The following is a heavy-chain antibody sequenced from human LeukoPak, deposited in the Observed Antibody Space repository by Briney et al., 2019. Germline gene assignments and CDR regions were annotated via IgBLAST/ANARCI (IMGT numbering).Heavy chain of an antibody. V-gene: IGHV1-69*05. Sequence: SVKVSCKASGGIFRSYAINWVRQAPGQGLEWMGGIIPIFGTANYAQKFQGRVTITTDESTSTAYMELSSLRSEDTAVYYCARVGDYDFWSGYGEFDYWGQGTLVTVSS. CDR1: GGIFRSYA. CDR3: ARVGDYDFWSGYGEFDY. J-gene: IGHJ4*02. D-gene: IGHD3-3*01. CDR2: IIPIFGTA.